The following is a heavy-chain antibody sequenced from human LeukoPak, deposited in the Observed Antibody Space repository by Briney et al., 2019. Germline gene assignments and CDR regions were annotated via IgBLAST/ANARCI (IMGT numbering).Heavy chain of an antibody. V-gene: IGHV3-11*01. D-gene: IGHD3-10*01. CDR2: ISSSGSTI. CDR1: GFTFGDYY. Sequence: PGGSLRLSCAASGFTFGDYYMSWIRQAPGKGLEWVSYISSSGSTIYYADSVRGRFTISRDNAKNSLYLQMNSLRAEDTAVYYCARDLLNYYGSGEAPTSYYGMDVWGQGTTVTVSS. J-gene: IGHJ6*02. CDR3: ARDLLNYYGSGEAPTSYYGMDV.